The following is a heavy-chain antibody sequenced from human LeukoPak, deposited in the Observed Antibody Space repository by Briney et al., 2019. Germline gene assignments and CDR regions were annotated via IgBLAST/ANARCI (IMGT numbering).Heavy chain of an antibody. J-gene: IGHJ4*02. CDR3: ARGRWGRDDYVDY. Sequence: GGSLRLSCAASGFTFSSYWMHWVRHAPGKGLVWLSRINSDGSSTSYADSVKGRFTISRDNAKNTPYLQMNSLRAEDTAVYYCARGRWGRDDYVDYWGQGTLVTVSS. D-gene: IGHD5-24*01. V-gene: IGHV3-74*01. CDR1: GFTFSSYW. CDR2: INSDGSST.